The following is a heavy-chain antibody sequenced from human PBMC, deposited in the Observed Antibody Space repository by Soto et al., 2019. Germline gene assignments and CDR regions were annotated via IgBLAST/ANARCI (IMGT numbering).Heavy chain of an antibody. CDR3: AKDTLLYFDWLPHYYMDV. D-gene: IGHD3-9*01. Sequence: GGSLRLSCAASGFTFSSYAMSWVRQAPGKGLEWVSAISGSGGSTYYADSVKGRFTISRDNSKNTLYLQMNSLRAEDTAVYYCAKDTLLYFDWLPHYYMDVCGKGTTVTVSS. CDR2: ISGSGGST. J-gene: IGHJ6*03. CDR1: GFTFSSYA. V-gene: IGHV3-23*01.